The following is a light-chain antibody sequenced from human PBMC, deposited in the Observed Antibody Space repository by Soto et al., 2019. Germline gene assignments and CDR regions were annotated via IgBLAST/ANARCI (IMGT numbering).Light chain of an antibody. J-gene: IGKJ1*01. CDR3: QQYKSFAWT. CDR1: QTIDKW. CDR2: KAS. Sequence: DIQMTQSPSTLSASVGDRVTITCRASQTIDKWLAWYQQKPGKAPKILIYKASSLESGVPSRFSGSGSGTDFTLTISSLQPDDLATYYCQQYKSFAWTFDQGTKVEIK. V-gene: IGKV1-5*03.